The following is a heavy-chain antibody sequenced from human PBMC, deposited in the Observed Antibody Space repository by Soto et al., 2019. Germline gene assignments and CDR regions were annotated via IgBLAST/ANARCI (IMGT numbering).Heavy chain of an antibody. CDR2: IWYDGSTK. CDR3: ARVASSSSWHIPHFDQ. CDR1: GFMFRSYA. J-gene: IGHJ4*02. V-gene: IGHV3-33*01. Sequence: GGSLRLSCAASGFMFRSYAMHWVRQSPGKGLEWVAGIWYDGSTKYYGDSVKGRYSISRDNSKNMLDLQMNSLRAEDTAVYYCARVASSSSWHIPHFDQWGQGTLVTVSS. D-gene: IGHD6-13*01.